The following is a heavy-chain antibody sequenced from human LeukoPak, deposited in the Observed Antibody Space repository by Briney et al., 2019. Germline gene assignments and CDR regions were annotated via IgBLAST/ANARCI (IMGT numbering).Heavy chain of an antibody. J-gene: IGHJ4*02. V-gene: IGHV4-39*07. CDR3: ARKAGGYFDY. D-gene: IGHD3-16*01. CDR2: IFYSGST. CDR1: GGSISTSNYY. Sequence: SETLSLTCTVSGGSISTSNYYWGWIRQPPGKGLEWIGNIFYSGSTYYNPSLKSRVTISVDTSKNQFSLKLSSVTAADTAVYYCARKAGGYFDYWGQGTLVTVSS.